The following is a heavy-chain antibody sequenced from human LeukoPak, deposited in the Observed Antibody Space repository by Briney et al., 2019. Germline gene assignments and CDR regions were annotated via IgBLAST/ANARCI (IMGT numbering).Heavy chain of an antibody. Sequence: GASVKVSCKASGYTFTNYTLNWVRQAPGQGLEWMGIINPGGGSTSYAQKFQGRVTMTRDTSTSTVYTELSSLRSEDTAVYYCAREGVVVPAALDYWGQGTLVTVSS. D-gene: IGHD2-2*01. CDR2: INPGGGST. CDR3: AREGVVVPAALDY. J-gene: IGHJ4*02. V-gene: IGHV1-46*01. CDR1: GYTFTNYT.